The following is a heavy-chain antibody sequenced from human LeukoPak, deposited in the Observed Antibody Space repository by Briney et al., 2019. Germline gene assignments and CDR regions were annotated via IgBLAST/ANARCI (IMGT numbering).Heavy chain of an antibody. CDR3: AKDIYHWAYYYFGMDV. Sequence: GGSLRLSCAASGFTFNIYTMSWVRQAPGKGLEWVSVISDDGGITYYADSVKGRFTISRDSPRNTLYLQMNSLRAEDTAVYYCAKDIYHWAYYYFGMDVWGQGTTVTVSS. CDR1: GFTFNIYT. CDR2: ISDDGGIT. J-gene: IGHJ6*02. V-gene: IGHV3-23*01. D-gene: IGHD3-16*01.